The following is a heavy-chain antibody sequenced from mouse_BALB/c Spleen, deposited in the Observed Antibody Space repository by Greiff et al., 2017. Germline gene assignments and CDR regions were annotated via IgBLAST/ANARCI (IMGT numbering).Heavy chain of an antibody. CDR2: ISYSGST. Sequence: VQLKESGPSLVKPSQTLSLTCSVTGDSITSGYWNWIRKFPGNKLEYMGYISYSGSTYYNPSLKSRISITRDTSKNQYYLQLNSVTTEDTATYYCARSTMITTEGLFAYWGQGTLVTVSA. V-gene: IGHV3-8*02. J-gene: IGHJ3*01. CDR1: GDSITSGY. CDR3: ARSTMITTEGLFAY. D-gene: IGHD2-4*01.